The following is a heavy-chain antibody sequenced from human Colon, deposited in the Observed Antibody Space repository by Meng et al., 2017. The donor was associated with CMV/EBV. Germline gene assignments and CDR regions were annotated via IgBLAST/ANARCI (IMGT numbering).Heavy chain of an antibody. CDR2: IYYSGS. V-gene: IGHV4-59*01. D-gene: IGHD4-23*01. Sequence: GSLRLSCSVSGGSISSFYWSWIRQSPGKGLEWLGDIYYSGSNYNPSLKSRVNISLDTSRNRFSLSLSSVIAADTAVYYCARRSPPHNFGGKRGHYFDFWGQGTVVTVSS. CDR1: GGSISSFY. J-gene: IGHJ4*02. CDR3: ARRSPPHNFGGKRGHYFDF.